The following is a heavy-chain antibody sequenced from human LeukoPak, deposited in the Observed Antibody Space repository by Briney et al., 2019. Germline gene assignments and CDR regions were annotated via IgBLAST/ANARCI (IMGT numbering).Heavy chain of an antibody. J-gene: IGHJ4*02. D-gene: IGHD4-23*01. Sequence: SETLSLTCAVYGGSFSGYYWSWIRQPPGKGLEWIGEINHSGSTNYNPSLKSRVTISVDTSKNQFSLKLSSVTAADTAVYYCARDGPDYGGDYFDYWGQGTLVTVSS. CDR3: ARDGPDYGGDYFDY. CDR2: INHSGST. V-gene: IGHV4-34*01. CDR1: GGSFSGYY.